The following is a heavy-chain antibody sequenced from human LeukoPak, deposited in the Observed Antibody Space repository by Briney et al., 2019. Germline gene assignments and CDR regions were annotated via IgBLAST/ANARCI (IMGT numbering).Heavy chain of an antibody. D-gene: IGHD4-23*01. J-gene: IGHJ3*02. CDR3: ARDYLGGNPDAFDI. CDR2: TYYSGST. V-gene: IGHV4-39*07. CDR1: GDSISSSSYY. Sequence: PSETLSLTCTVSGDSISSSSYYWGWIRQPPGKELEWIGSTYYSGSTCYNPSLNSRVTISVDTSKNQFSLKLSSVTAADTAVYYCARDYLGGNPDAFDIWGQGTMVTVSS.